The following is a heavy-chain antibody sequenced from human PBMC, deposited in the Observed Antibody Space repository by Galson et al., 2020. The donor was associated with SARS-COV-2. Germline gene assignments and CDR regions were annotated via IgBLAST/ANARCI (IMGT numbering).Heavy chain of an antibody. CDR3: ARDPFSGYDYPLNFEP. J-gene: IGHJ5*02. CDR2: ISRSGSDI. CDR1: GFIFQSYS. D-gene: IGHD5-12*01. Sequence: GESLKISCVGSGFIFQSYSMNWVRQAPGKGLQWVSYISRSGSDIEYADSVKGRFTVSRDNAKNSLFLQMDSLRADDTGVYFCARDPFSGYDYPLNFEPWGKGTKVTVSS. V-gene: IGHV3-21*01.